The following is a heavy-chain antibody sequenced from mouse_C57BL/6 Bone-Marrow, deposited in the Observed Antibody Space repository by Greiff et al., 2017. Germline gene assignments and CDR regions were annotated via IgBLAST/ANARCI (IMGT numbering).Heavy chain of an antibody. J-gene: IGHJ4*01. CDR1: GFTIKNTY. Sequence: VQLKESVAELVRPGASVKLSCTASGFTIKNTYMHWVKQRPEQGLEWIGRIDPAIGNTKYAPKFQGKATITADTSSNTAYLQLSSLTSEDTAIYYCAGEGIGQDAMDYWGQGTSGTVSS. D-gene: IGHD3-1*01. CDR3: AGEGIGQDAMDY. CDR2: IDPAIGNT. V-gene: IGHV14-3*01.